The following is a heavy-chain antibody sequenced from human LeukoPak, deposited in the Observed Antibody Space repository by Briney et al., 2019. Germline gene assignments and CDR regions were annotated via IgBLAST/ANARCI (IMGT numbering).Heavy chain of an antibody. CDR1: GFTFSSYG. CDR2: ISGSGGST. V-gene: IGHV3-23*01. D-gene: IGHD3-22*01. Sequence: GGSLRLSCAASGFTFSSYGMSWVRQAPGKGLEWVSAISGSGGSTYYADSVKGRFTISRDNSKNTLYLQMHSLRAEDTALYYCVKSRGGIYYDSSGYPFDYWGQDTLVTVSS. CDR3: VKSRGGIYYDSSGYPFDY. J-gene: IGHJ4*02.